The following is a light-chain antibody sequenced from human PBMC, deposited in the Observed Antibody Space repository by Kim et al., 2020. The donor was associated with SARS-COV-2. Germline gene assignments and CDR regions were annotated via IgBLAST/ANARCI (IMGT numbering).Light chain of an antibody. Sequence: ASGHTTSITSRGGNSLSYYAARYQQKPGQAPVLVIYGKNNRPPAIPHRFSGASSGNTASFTITAAQAEDEEDYYCNSRDNSGNHFVFGTGTKVTVL. CDR2: GKN. CDR1: NSLSYY. CDR3: NSRDNSGNHFV. J-gene: IGLJ1*01. V-gene: IGLV3-19*01.